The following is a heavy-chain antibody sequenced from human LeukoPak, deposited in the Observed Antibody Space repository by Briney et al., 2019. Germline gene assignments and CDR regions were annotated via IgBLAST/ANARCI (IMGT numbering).Heavy chain of an antibody. J-gene: IGHJ3*02. V-gene: IGHV3-30-3*01. Sequence: GRSLRLSCAASGFTFSSYAMHWVRQAPGKGLEWVAVISYDGSNKYYADSVKGRFTISRDNSKNTLYLQMNSLRAEDTAVYYCASRIEVAGSDAFDIWGQGTMVTVSS. D-gene: IGHD6-19*01. CDR3: ASRIEVAGSDAFDI. CDR2: ISYDGSNK. CDR1: GFTFSSYA.